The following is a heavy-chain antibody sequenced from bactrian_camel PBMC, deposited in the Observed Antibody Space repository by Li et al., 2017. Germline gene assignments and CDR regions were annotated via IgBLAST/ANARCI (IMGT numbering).Heavy chain of an antibody. CDR1: GYDRSDYC. Sequence: HVQLVESGGGSVQAGGSLTLSCEVSGYDRSDYCLGWFRQVLGKSREGVATLDSDGSTSYADSVKGRFTISSDSAKNTVYLQMNNLKPDDTAMYICAASRAACDNTWSLPWRRQTINYWGQGTQVTVS. J-gene: IGHJ4*01. CDR2: LDSDGST. D-gene: IGHD1*01. CDR3: AASRAACDNTWSLPWRRQTINY. V-gene: IGHV3S53*01.